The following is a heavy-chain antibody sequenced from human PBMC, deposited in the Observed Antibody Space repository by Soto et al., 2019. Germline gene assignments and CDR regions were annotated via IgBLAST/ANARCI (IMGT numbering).Heavy chain of an antibody. CDR1: GDSVSSNSAA. D-gene: IGHD2-2*01. V-gene: IGHV6-1*01. CDR3: ARADSSCSSTSCYFDFWFDP. CDR2: TYYRSKWYN. J-gene: IGHJ5*02. Sequence: KQSQTLSLTCAISGDSVSSNSAAWNWIRQSPSRGLEWLGRTYYRSKWYNDYAVSVKSRITINPDTSKNQFSLQLNSVTPEDTAVYYCARADSSCSSTSCYFDFWFDPWGQGTLVTVSS.